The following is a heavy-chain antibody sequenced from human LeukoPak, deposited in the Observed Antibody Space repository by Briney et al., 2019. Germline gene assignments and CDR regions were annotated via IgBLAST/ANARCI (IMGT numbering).Heavy chain of an antibody. J-gene: IGHJ6*03. CDR1: GFTFSSYS. D-gene: IGHD3-3*01. CDR2: ISGSGGST. Sequence: PGGSLRLSCAASGFTFSSYSMNWVRQAPGKGLEWVSAISGSGGSTYYADSVKGRFTISRDNSKNTLYLQMNSLRAEDTAVYYCAKADYDPRDYMDVWGKGTTVTVSS. CDR3: AKADYDPRDYMDV. V-gene: IGHV3-23*01.